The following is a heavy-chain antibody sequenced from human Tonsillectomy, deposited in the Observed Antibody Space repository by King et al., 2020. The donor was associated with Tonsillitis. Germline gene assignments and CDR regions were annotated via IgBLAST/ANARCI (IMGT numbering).Heavy chain of an antibody. V-gene: IGHV5-51*01. Sequence: QLVQSGAEVKKPGESLKISCKGSGYRFTNYWIGWVRQMPGKGLEWMGIIHPGDSDTTYSPSFQGQVTMSVDKSTTTAYLQWSSLKASDTAIYYCARNRSVGSSWYWGFDPWGQGTLVTVSS. D-gene: IGHD6-13*01. CDR2: IHPGDSDT. J-gene: IGHJ5*02. CDR1: GYRFTNYW. CDR3: ARNRSVGSSWYWGFDP.